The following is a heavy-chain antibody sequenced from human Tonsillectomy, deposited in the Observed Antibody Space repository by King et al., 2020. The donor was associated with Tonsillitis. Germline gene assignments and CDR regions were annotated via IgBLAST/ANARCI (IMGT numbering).Heavy chain of an antibody. CDR1: GYTFTGYY. Sequence: VQLVQSGAEVKKPGASVKVSCKASGYTFTGYYMHWVRQAPGQGLEWMGWINPNSGGTNYVQKFQGRVTMTRDTSISTVYMELSRLRSDDTAVYYCARDQPPPYYYDSSGYDLVYYYGMDGWGQGTTVTVSS. CDR2: INPNSGGT. V-gene: IGHV1-2*02. J-gene: IGHJ6*02. CDR3: ARDQPPPYYYDSSGYDLVYYYGMDG. D-gene: IGHD3-22*01.